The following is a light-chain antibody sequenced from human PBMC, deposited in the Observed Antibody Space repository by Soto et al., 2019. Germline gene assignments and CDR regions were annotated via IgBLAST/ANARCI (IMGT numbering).Light chain of an antibody. J-gene: IGKJ2*03. V-gene: IGKV1-9*01. CDR2: ATS. Sequence: DIQLTQSPSFLSASVGDRATITGRASQGISSYLAWYQQKPGKAPKLLIYATSTLQSGVPSRFSGSGSRTEFTLTISSLQPEDFATYYCQQYNAYYSFGQGTKVDIK. CDR1: QGISSY. CDR3: QQYNAYYS.